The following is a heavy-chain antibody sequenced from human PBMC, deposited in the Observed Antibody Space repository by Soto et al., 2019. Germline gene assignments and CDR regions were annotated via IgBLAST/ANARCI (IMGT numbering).Heavy chain of an antibody. Sequence: PGGSLRLSCAASGFTFSSYAMHWVRQAPGKGLEWVAVISYDGSNKYYADSVKGRFTISRDNSKNTLYLQMNSLRAEDTAVYYCARDRNVRPHWGFAYWGQGTLVTVSS. J-gene: IGHJ4*02. CDR3: ARDRNVRPHWGFAY. D-gene: IGHD7-27*01. V-gene: IGHV3-30-3*01. CDR1: GFTFSSYA. CDR2: ISYDGSNK.